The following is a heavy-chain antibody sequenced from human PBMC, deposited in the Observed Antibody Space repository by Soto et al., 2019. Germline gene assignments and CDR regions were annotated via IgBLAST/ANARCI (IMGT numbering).Heavy chain of an antibody. D-gene: IGHD2-15*01. CDR1: GYTFTGYY. Sequence: QVQLVQSGAEVKKPGASVKVSCKASGYTFTGYYMHWVRQAPGQGLEWMGWINPNSGGTNYAQKFQGWVTMTSDTSISTAYMELSRLRSDDTAVYYCSRRYCSGGCCEYWYFDLWGRGTLVTVSS. J-gene: IGHJ2*01. V-gene: IGHV1-2*04. CDR2: INPNSGGT. CDR3: SRRYCSGGCCEYWYFDL.